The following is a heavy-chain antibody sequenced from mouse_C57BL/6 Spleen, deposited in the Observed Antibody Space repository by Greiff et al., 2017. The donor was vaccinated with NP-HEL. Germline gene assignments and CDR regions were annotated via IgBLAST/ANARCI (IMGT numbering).Heavy chain of an antibody. J-gene: IGHJ2*01. CDR1: GYTFTDHT. CDR3: ARTRYDGYFDY. CDR2: IYPRDGST. D-gene: IGHD2-12*01. Sequence: QVQLQQSDAELVKPGASVKISCKASGYTFTDHTIHWMKQRPEQGLEWIGYIYPRDGSTKYNEKFKGKATLTADTSSSTAYMQLNSLTSEDSSVYFCARTRYDGYFDYWGQGTTLTVSS. V-gene: IGHV1-78*01.